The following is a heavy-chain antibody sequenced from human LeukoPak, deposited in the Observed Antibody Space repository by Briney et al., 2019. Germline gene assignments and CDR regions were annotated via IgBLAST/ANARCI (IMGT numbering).Heavy chain of an antibody. Sequence: ASVKVSCKASGYTFTGYYMHWVRQAPGQGLEWMGRINPNSGGTNYAQKFQGRVTMTRDTSISTAYMELSSLRSEDTVVYYCARGGSGITIFGVVIKVHNWFDPWGQGTLVTVSS. CDR3: ARGGSGITIFGVVIKVHNWFDP. D-gene: IGHD3-3*01. CDR1: GYTFTGYY. J-gene: IGHJ5*02. CDR2: INPNSGGT. V-gene: IGHV1-2*05.